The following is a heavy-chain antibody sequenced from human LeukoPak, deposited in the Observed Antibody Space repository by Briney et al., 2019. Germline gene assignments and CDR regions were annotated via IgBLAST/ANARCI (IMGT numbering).Heavy chain of an antibody. CDR3: AKVMNYYDSSGYYGSAYFDY. CDR1: GFTFSSYA. D-gene: IGHD3-22*01. CDR2: ISGSGGST. Sequence: GGSLRLSCAASGFTFSSYAMSWVRQAPGKGLEWVSAISGSGGSTYYADSVKGRFTISRDNPKNTLYLQMNSLRAEDTAVYYCAKVMNYYDSSGYYGSAYFDYWGQGTLVTVSS. V-gene: IGHV3-23*01. J-gene: IGHJ4*02.